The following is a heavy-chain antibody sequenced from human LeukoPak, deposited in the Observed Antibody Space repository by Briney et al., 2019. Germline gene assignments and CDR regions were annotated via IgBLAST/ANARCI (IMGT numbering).Heavy chain of an antibody. J-gene: IGHJ5*02. Sequence: PSETLSLTCTVSGGSISGFYWSWIRQPPGEGLEWIGYIHYGGSTNYNPSLKSRVTISVDTSKNQFSLKLSSVTAADTAVYYCARDLGHYSDSSVYYHSWFDPWGQGTLVTVSS. CDR2: IHYGGST. CDR1: GGSISGFY. V-gene: IGHV4-59*01. D-gene: IGHD3-22*01. CDR3: ARDLGHYSDSSVYYHSWFDP.